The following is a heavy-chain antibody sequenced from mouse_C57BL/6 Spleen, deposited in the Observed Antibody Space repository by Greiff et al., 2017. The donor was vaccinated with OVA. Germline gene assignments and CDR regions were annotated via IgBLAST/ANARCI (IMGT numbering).Heavy chain of an antibody. CDR2: INPNNGGT. J-gene: IGHJ4*01. CDR3: ARERGYYDYDGGYYAMDY. V-gene: IGHV1-26*01. CDR1: GYTFTDYY. Sequence: EVQLQQSGPELVKPGASVKISCKASGYTFTDYYMNWVKQSHGKSLEWIGDINPNNGGTSYNQKFKGKATLTVDKSSSTAYMELRSLTSEDSAVYYCARERGYYDYDGGYYAMDYWGQGTSVTVSS. D-gene: IGHD2-4*01.